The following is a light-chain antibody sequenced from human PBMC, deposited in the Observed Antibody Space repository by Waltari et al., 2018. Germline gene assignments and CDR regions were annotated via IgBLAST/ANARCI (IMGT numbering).Light chain of an antibody. J-gene: IGKJ4*01. CDR3: QQYDNLLWLT. CDR1: QDISNY. CDR2: DAS. Sequence: DIQMTQSPSSLSASVGDRVTITCQASQDISNYLNWYQQKPGKAPKLLIYDASNLETGVPSRFSGSGSGTDFTFTISSLQPEDIATYYCQQYDNLLWLTFGGGTKVEIK. V-gene: IGKV1-33*01.